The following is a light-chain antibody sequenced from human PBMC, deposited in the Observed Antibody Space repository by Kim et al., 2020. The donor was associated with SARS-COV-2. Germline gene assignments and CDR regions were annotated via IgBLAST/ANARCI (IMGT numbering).Light chain of an antibody. CDR1: QDIRND. CDR2: GAS. CDR3: LQHNTYPIT. J-gene: IGKJ5*01. Sequence: ASLGYRVPSTCRASQDIRNDLGWYQQNPGRAPKRLIYGASSLQSGVPSRFSGSGSGTEFTLTISSLQPEDFATYFCLQHNTYPITFCQGTRLEIK. V-gene: IGKV1-17*01.